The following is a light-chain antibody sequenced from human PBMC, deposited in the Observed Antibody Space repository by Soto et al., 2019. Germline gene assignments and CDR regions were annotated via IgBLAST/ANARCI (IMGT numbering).Light chain of an antibody. CDR3: TSYTNSKAYIL. CDR1: RTDIGGYNY. J-gene: IGLJ2*01. V-gene: IGLV2-14*01. CDR2: EVT. Sequence: QSALTQPASVSGSLGQSITISCTGTRTDIGGYNYVSWYQQYPGKAPKLVICEVTSRPSGISDRFSGSKSGNTASLTISGLQAEDEADYFCTSYTNSKAYILFGGGTKPPS.